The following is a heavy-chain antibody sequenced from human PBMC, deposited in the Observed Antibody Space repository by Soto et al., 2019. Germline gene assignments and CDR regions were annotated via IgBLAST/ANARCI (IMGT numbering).Heavy chain of an antibody. D-gene: IGHD3-3*01. V-gene: IGHV3-30*18. CDR1: GFTFSSYG. Sequence: GGSLRLSCAASGFTFSSYGMHWVRQAPGKGLEWVAVISYDGSNKYYADSVKGRFTISRDNSKNTLYLQMNSLRAEDTAVYYCAKDLNDFWSGYCPVDYWGQGTLVTVSS. J-gene: IGHJ4*02. CDR2: ISYDGSNK. CDR3: AKDLNDFWSGYCPVDY.